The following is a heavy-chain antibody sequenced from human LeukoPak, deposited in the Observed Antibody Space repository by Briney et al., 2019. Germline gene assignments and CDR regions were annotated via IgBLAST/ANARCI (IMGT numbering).Heavy chain of an antibody. CDR1: GDSIDASY. J-gene: IGHJ3*01. CDR3: ARLAMIIGRDAFDL. Sequence: PSETLSPTCSVSGDSIDASYWSWIRQPPGKGLEWIGYMYYRGITNYNPSLKSRVTISIDTSKNDFSLSLSSVTAADTAVYYCARLAMIIGRDAFDLRGQGTLVTVS. V-gene: IGHV4-59*08. CDR2: MYYRGIT. D-gene: IGHD3-22*01.